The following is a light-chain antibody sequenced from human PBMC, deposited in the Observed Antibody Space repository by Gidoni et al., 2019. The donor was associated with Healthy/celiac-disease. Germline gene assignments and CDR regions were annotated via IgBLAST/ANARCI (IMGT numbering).Light chain of an antibody. CDR1: QSVLYSSNNKNY. J-gene: IGKJ1*01. CDR2: WAS. CDR3: QQYYSTPQT. Sequence: DIVMTQSPDSLAVSLCERATINCQSSQSVLYSSNNKNYLAWYQQKPGQPPKLLIYWASTRESGVPDRFSGSGSGTDFTLTISSLQAEDVAVYYCQQYYSTPQTFGQGTKVEIK. V-gene: IGKV4-1*01.